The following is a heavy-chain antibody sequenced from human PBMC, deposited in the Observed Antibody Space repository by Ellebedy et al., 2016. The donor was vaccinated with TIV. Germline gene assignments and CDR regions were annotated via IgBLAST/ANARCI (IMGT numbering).Heavy chain of an antibody. CDR3: AREPYSGSHYSPHY. V-gene: IGHV3-21*01. CDR1: GFTFSSSA. J-gene: IGHJ4*02. CDR2: IRSTSSYI. Sequence: PGGSLRLSCAASGFTFSSSAMNLVRQAPGTGLEWVSSIRSTSSYIYYSDSVKGQFTISRDNAKNSLYLQMNNLRADDTAVYYCAREPYSGSHYSPHYWGQGSLVTVSA. D-gene: IGHD1-26*01.